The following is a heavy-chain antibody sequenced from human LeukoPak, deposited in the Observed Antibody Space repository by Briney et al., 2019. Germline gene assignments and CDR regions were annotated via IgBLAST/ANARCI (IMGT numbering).Heavy chain of an antibody. CDR3: ARKRGSGAFDI. CDR1: GFNFRTYS. D-gene: IGHD3-10*01. Sequence: GGSLRLSCAASGFNFRTYSMNWVRQAPGKGLEWVSYISSSSSTIYYADSVRGRFTISRDNAKNSLYLQMNSLRAEDTAVYYCARKRGSGAFDIWGQGTMVAVSS. CDR2: ISSSSSTI. V-gene: IGHV3-48*01. J-gene: IGHJ3*02.